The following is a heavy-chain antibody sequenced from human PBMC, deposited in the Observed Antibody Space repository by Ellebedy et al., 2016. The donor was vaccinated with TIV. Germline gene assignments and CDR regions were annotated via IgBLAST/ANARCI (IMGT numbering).Heavy chain of an antibody. J-gene: IGHJ4*02. CDR3: ARYDDYDEFDV. Sequence: PGGSLRLSCQASGYYFTSYWISWVRQMPGNGLEWMGRIDPKDSSTNYSPSFQGHVTISADRAITTAFLHWSSLQASDSAMYFCARYDDYDEFDVWGQGTLVIVSS. V-gene: IGHV5-10-1*01. CDR1: GYYFTSYW. D-gene: IGHD4-17*01. CDR2: IDPKDSST.